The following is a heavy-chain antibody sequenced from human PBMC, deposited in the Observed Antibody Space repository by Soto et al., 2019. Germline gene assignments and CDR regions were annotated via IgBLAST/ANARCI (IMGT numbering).Heavy chain of an antibody. J-gene: IGHJ4*02. V-gene: IGHV3-30-3*01. CDR2: ISYDGSNK. CDR3: ARDRIAAAGGYYFDY. D-gene: IGHD6-13*01. CDR1: GFTFSSYA. Sequence: GGSLRISCAASGFTFSSYAMHWVRQAPGKGLEWVAVISYDGSNKYYADSVKGRFTISRDNSKNTLYLQMNSLRAEDTAVYYCARDRIAAAGGYYFDYWGQGTLVTVSS.